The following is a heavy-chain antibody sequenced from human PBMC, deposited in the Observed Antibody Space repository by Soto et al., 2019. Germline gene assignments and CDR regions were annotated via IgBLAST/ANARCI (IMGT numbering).Heavy chain of an antibody. CDR1: GYTFTGYY. J-gene: IGHJ4*02. D-gene: IGHD2-21*01. CDR3: ARFGHAIEDFDY. V-gene: IGHV1-2*02. Sequence: GASVKVSCKASGYTFTGYYMHWVRQAPGQGLEWMGWINPNSGGTNYAQKVQGRVTMTRDTSISTAYMELSRLRSDDTAVYYCARFGHAIEDFDYWGQGTLVTVSS. CDR2: INPNSGGT.